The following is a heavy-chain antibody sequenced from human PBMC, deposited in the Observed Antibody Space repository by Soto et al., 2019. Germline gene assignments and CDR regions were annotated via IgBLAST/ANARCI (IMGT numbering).Heavy chain of an antibody. D-gene: IGHD3-16*01. Sequence: PGGSLRLSCAASGFTFNGYTMHWVRQAPGKGLEWVSVISHDGGTIFYSDSVRGRVAVSRDNSQNTLYLQMDSLTAEDTALYYCARSGGRNPPATRYFEYWGRGALVTVSS. CDR2: ISHDGGTI. CDR3: ARSGGRNPPATRYFEY. J-gene: IGHJ4*02. CDR1: GFTFNGYT. V-gene: IGHV3-30*09.